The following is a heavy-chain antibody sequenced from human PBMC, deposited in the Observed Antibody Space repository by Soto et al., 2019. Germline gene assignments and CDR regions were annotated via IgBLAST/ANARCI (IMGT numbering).Heavy chain of an antibody. CDR3: ARIERGWLQFDY. CDR2: IYYSGST. J-gene: IGHJ4*02. V-gene: IGHV4-59*01. D-gene: IGHD5-12*01. Sequence: PSETLALTCTFSGGSISSYYWRWIRRPPGKGLGWSGYIYYSGSTDFNPSLKSRVTISVDRSKNQFSLKLSSVTAADTAVYYCARIERGWLQFDYWGQGTLVTVS. CDR1: GGSISSYY.